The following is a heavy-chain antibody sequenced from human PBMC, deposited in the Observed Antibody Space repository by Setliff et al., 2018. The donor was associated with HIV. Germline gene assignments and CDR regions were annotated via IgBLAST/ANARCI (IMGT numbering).Heavy chain of an antibody. D-gene: IGHD2-15*01. V-gene: IGHV4-39*07. CDR3: ARGGLGVVGAIDY. J-gene: IGHJ4*02. CDR2: IIHSGGT. CDR1: GGSISSGGYY. Sequence: PSETLSLTCTVSGGSISSGGYYWTWIRQPPGRGLEWIGEIIHSGGTNYNRSLKSRVTISVDTSKNQFSLNLSSVTAADTAVYYCARGGLGVVGAIDYWSQGTLVT.